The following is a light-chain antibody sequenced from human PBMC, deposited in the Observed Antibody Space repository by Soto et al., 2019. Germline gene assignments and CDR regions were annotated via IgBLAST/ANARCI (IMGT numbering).Light chain of an antibody. Sequence: QTVVTQEPSLTVSPGGTVTLTCGSSTGAVTSNHHPYWFQQKAGQAPRTLIYDTSNKNTWTPARFSGSLLGDKADLTLSGAQPEDEAQYYCLLSYNAARVFGGGTKLTV. CDR2: DTS. V-gene: IGLV7-46*01. CDR3: LLSYNAARV. CDR1: TGAVTSNHH. J-gene: IGLJ2*01.